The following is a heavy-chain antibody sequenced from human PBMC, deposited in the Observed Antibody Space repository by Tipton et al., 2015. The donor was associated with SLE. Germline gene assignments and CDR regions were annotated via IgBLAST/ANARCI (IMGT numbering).Heavy chain of an antibody. V-gene: IGHV4-34*01. CDR1: GGSFSGYY. J-gene: IGHJ3*02. CDR2: INHSGRS. D-gene: IGHD3-3*01. Sequence: AGLVKPSETLSLTCGVNGGSFSGYYWAWIRQPPGKGLEWIGEINHSGRSTYNASLKSRLTTSVDTLKNRFSLKLTSVTAADTAVYYCARGRETPFGVVMIAFAFGIWGPGTFVAVSS. CDR3: ARGRETPFGVVMIAFAFGI.